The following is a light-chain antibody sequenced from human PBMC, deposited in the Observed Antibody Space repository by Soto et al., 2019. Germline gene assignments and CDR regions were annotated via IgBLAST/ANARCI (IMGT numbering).Light chain of an antibody. V-gene: IGKV3-11*01. CDR3: QQRSNWPWT. CDR2: DAS. CDR1: QSVSSY. Sequence: IVLTQSPAILALSPGDRATLSCRASQSVSSYLAWYQQKPGQAPRLLIYDASNRATGIPARFSGSGSGTDFTLTISSLEPEDFAVYYCQQRSNWPWTFGQGTKVDIK. J-gene: IGKJ1*01.